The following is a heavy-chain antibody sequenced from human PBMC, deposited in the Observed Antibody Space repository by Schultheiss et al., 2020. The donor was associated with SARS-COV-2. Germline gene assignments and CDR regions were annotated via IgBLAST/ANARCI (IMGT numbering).Heavy chain of an antibody. CDR1: GFTFNNYA. V-gene: IGHV3-15*01. J-gene: IGHJ6*02. Sequence: GGSLRLSCAASGFTFNNYAMTWVRQAPGKGLEWVGHINRKTDGGTTDYAAPVKGRFTISTDDSKNTLYLQMNSLKTEDTAVYYCATGTHQNLRYSNYGMDVWGQGTTVTVSS. D-gene: IGHD2-2*01. CDR2: INRKTDGGTT. CDR3: ATGTHQNLRYSNYGMDV.